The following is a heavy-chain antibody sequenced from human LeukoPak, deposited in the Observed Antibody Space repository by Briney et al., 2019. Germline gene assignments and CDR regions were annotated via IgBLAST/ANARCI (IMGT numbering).Heavy chain of an antibody. CDR2: IYYSGST. V-gene: IGHV4-39*01. D-gene: IGHD6-19*01. CDR3: ARHLREQWLVHRPWFDP. Sequence: TSETLSLTCTVSGGSISSSSYYWGWIRQPPGKGLEWIGSIYYSGSTYYNPSLKSRVTISVDTSKNQSSLKLSSVTAADTAVHYCARHLREQWLVHRPWFDPWGQGTLVTVSS. J-gene: IGHJ5*02. CDR1: GGSISSSSYY.